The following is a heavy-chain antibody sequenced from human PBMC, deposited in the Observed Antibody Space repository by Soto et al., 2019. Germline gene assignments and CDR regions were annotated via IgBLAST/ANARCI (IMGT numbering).Heavy chain of an antibody. D-gene: IGHD3-10*01. CDR2: IYYSGST. CDR1: GGSISSSSYY. V-gene: IGHV4-39*07. CDR3: ARHDMVGYFVLQQ. J-gene: IGHJ1*01. Sequence: TSETLSPTCTVSGGSISSSSYYWGWIRQPPGKGLEWIGSIYYSGSTYYNPSLKSRVTISVDKSKNELSLSLTSVTAADTAVYYCARHDMVGYFVLQQWGHGTLDTVSS.